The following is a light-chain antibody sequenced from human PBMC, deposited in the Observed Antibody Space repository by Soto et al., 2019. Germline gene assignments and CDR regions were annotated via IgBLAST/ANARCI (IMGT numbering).Light chain of an antibody. CDR2: AAS. Sequence: DIQMTQSPSSLSASVGDRVTITCRASQSISSYLNWYQQKPGKAPKLLSYAASSLQSGVPSRFSGSGSGTDFTLTISSLQPEDVATYYCQQSYSTPSTVGQGTRLEIK. CDR1: QSISSY. V-gene: IGKV1-39*01. CDR3: QQSYSTPST. J-gene: IGKJ5*01.